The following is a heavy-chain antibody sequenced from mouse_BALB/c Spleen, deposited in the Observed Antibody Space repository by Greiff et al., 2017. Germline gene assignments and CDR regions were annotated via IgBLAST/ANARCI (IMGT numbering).Heavy chain of an antibody. Sequence: VQLKESGPGLVKPSQSLSLTCTVTGYSITSDYAWNWIRQFPGNKLEWMGYISYSGSTSYNPSLKSRISITRDTSKNQFFLQLNSVTTEDTATYYCARVEGTTVNFDYWGQGTTLTVSS. CDR1: GYSITSDYA. J-gene: IGHJ2*01. D-gene: IGHD1-1*01. CDR3: ARVEGTTVNFDY. V-gene: IGHV3-2*02. CDR2: ISYSGST.